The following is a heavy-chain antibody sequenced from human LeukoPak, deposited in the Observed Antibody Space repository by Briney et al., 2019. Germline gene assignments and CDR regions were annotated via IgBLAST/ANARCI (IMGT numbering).Heavy chain of an antibody. Sequence: SETLSLTCTVSGGSISSSSYYWGWIRQPPGKGLEWIGSIYYSGSTYYNPSLKSRVTISVDKSKNQFSLKLSSVTAADTAVYYCARRFGGNCSGGSCWYSANIDYWGQGTLVTVSS. CDR3: ARRFGGNCSGGSCWYSANIDY. D-gene: IGHD2-15*01. J-gene: IGHJ4*02. V-gene: IGHV4-39*07. CDR2: IYYSGST. CDR1: GGSISSSSYY.